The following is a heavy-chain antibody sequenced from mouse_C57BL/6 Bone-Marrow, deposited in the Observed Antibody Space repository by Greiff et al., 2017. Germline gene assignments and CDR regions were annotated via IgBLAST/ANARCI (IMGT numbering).Heavy chain of an antibody. J-gene: IGHJ3*01. D-gene: IGHD3-2*02. CDR1: GYTFTSYW. CDR3: ARFLRLTWFAY. CDR2: IDPSDSYT. V-gene: IGHV1-50*01. Sequence: QVQLQQPGAELVKPGASVKLSCKASGYTFTSYWMQWVKQRPGQGLEWIGEIDPSDSYTNYNQKFKGKATLTVDTSSSTAYMQLSSLTSEDSAVYYCARFLRLTWFAYGGQGTLVTVSA.